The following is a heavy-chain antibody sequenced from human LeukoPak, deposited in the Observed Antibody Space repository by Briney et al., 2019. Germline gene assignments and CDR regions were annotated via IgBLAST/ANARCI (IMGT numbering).Heavy chain of an antibody. CDR1: GFTFSSDW. CDR2: INGDGTIR. J-gene: IGHJ6*04. Sequence: GGALRLSCAAPGFTFSSDWRDWVRQAPGKGLVWVSRINGDGTIRVYADSVKGRVTISRDNAKNTVYLQMNSLRAEDTAVYYCARGGMDVWGKGTTVTVSS. CDR3: ARGGMDV. V-gene: IGHV3-74*01.